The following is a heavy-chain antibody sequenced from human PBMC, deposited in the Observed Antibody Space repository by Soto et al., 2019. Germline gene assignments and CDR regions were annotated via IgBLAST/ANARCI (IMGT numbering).Heavy chain of an antibody. V-gene: IGHV3-21*01. CDR2: ISGSTVYI. CDR3: ARGGLQWEAFDR. CDR1: GFTSSNHI. D-gene: IGHD1-26*01. J-gene: IGHJ5*02. Sequence: EVQLVESGGGLVKPGGSLRLSCAASGFTSSNHIMNWVRQAPGKGLEWVSSISGSTVYIYYADSVKGRFTISRDNAKNSLYLQMNSLRAEDTAVYYCARGGLQWEAFDRWGQGTLVTVSS.